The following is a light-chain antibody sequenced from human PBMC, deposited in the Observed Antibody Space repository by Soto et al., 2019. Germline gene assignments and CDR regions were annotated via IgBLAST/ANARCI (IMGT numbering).Light chain of an antibody. CDR3: QHYNSYSEA. CDR2: KAS. Sequence: DIQMTQSPSTLFGSVGDRVTITCQASQTISSWLAWYQQKPGKAPKLLIYKASTLKSGVPSRFSGSGSGTEFTLTISSLQPDDFATYYCQHYNSYSEAFGQGTKVDI. V-gene: IGKV1-5*03. J-gene: IGKJ1*01. CDR1: QTISSW.